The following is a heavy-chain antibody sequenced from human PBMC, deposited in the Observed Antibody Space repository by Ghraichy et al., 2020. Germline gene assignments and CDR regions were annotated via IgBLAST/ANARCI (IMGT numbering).Heavy chain of an antibody. J-gene: IGHJ4*02. D-gene: IGHD3-10*01. CDR1: GFTFSSYG. CDR2: ISYDGSNK. V-gene: IGHV3-30*18. CDR3: AKDRWAVHGSGSPLYFDY. Sequence: SCAASGFTFSSYGMHWVRQAPGKGLEWVAVISYDGSNKYYADSVKGRFTISRDNSKNTLYLQMNSLRAEDTAVYYCAKDRWAVHGSGSPLYFDYWGQGTLVTVSS.